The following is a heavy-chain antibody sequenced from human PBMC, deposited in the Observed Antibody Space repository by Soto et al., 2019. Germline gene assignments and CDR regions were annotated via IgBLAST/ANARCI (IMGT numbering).Heavy chain of an antibody. CDR1: GFTFSSYW. J-gene: IGHJ4*02. CDR2: IKHDGSEK. Sequence: EVQLVESGGGLVQPGGSLRLSCAASGFTFSSYWMSWVRQAPGKGLEWVANIKHDGSEKYYVDSVKGRFNISRENAKNSLYLQMNSLRAEDTAVYYCARQRCCSGGRPGGYLGQGTLVTVSS. CDR3: ARQRCCSGGRPGGY. V-gene: IGHV3-7*01. D-gene: IGHD2-15*01.